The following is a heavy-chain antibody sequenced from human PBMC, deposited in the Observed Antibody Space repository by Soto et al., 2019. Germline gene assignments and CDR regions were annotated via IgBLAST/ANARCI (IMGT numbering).Heavy chain of an antibody. CDR1: GYTFTGYY. D-gene: IGHD2-2*01. J-gene: IGHJ4*02. V-gene: IGHV1-2*04. CDR3: ARGPSDADIVVVPAATPYYFDY. CDR2: INPNSGGT. Sequence: GASVKVSCKASGYTFTGYYMHWVRQAPGQGLEWMGWINPNSGGTNYAQKFQGWVAMTRDTSISTAYMELSRLRSDDTAVYYCARGPSDADIVVVPAATPYYFDYWGQGTLVTSPQ.